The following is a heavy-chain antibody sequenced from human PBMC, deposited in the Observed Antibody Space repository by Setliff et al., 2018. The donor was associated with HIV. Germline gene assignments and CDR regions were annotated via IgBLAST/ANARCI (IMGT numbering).Heavy chain of an antibody. CDR2: VHNSAGS. D-gene: IGHD3-16*01. Sequence: SETLSLTCAVSGDSVSGYYWSWIRQPAGRGLEWIGRVHNSAGSNYHPSLKSRVTMSGGTAKNQLSLKLTAVSAADTAVYYWAGGRIEGLGGRPHDVFDIWGRGIMVTVSS. CDR3: AGGRIEGLGGRPHDVFDI. J-gene: IGHJ3*02. V-gene: IGHV4-59*10. CDR1: GDSVSGYY.